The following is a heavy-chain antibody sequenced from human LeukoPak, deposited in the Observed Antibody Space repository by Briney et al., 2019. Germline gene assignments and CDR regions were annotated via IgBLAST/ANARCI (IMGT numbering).Heavy chain of an antibody. D-gene: IGHD5-24*01. Sequence: SETLSLTCAVSGGSISSGSYSWSWIRQPPGKGLEWIGYFFYSGSTYYNPSLKSRITISVDTSKNQFSLKLSSVTAADTAVYYCARGAGSTISNDAFDIWGQGTMVTVSS. CDR1: GGSISSGSYS. J-gene: IGHJ3*02. CDR3: ARGAGSTISNDAFDI. CDR2: FFYSGST. V-gene: IGHV4-30-4*07.